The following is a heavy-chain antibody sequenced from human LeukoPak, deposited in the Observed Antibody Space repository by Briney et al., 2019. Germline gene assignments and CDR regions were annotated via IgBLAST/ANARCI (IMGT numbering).Heavy chain of an antibody. D-gene: IGHD3-10*01. Sequence: GGSLRLSCAASGFTFSSYAMSWVRQAPGKGLEWVSSIDWNSDNIGYADSVKGRFSISRDNAKNSLYLQMNSLRAEDTALYYCAKVAVRGVIRGYFDYWGQGTLVTVSS. CDR2: IDWNSDNI. CDR1: GFTFSSYA. CDR3: AKVAVRGVIRGYFDY. J-gene: IGHJ4*02. V-gene: IGHV3-9*01.